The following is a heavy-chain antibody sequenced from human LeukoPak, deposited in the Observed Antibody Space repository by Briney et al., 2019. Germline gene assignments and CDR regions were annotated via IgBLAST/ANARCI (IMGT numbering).Heavy chain of an antibody. D-gene: IGHD3-3*01. CDR1: GGSFSGYY. V-gene: IGHV4-34*01. J-gene: IGHJ4*02. CDR2: INHSGST. CDR3: ASNEWSGYYFDY. Sequence: SETLSLTCAVYGGSFSGYYWSWIRQPPGKGLEWIGEINHSGSTNYNPSLKSRVTISVDTSKNQLSLKLSSVTAADTALYYCASNEWSGYYFDYWGQGTLVTVSS.